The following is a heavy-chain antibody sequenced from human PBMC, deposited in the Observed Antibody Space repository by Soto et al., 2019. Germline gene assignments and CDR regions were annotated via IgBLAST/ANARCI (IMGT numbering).Heavy chain of an antibody. V-gene: IGHV4-39*01. J-gene: IGHJ4*02. CDR1: GGSISSSSYY. D-gene: IGHD3-3*01. Sequence: PSETLSLTCTVSGGSISSSSYYWGWIRQPPGKGLEWIGSIYYSGSTYYNPSLKSRVTISVDTSKNQFSLKLSSVTAADTAVYYCASMYYDFWSGYFREDYWGQGTLVTAPQ. CDR2: IYYSGST. CDR3: ASMYYDFWSGYFREDY.